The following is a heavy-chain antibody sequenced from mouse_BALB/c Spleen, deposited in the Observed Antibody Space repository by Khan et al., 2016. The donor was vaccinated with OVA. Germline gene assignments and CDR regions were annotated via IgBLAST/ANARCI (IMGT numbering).Heavy chain of an antibody. CDR1: GFNIKDTY. D-gene: IGHD4-1*01. CDR3: ARDYWDVFAY. V-gene: IGHV14-3*02. Sequence: EVELVESGAELVKPGASVKLSCTASGFNIKDTYMHWVKQRPEQGLEWIGRIDPANGYTKYDPKFQGKATITADTSSNTAYLQLSSLTSEDTAVYYCARDYWDVFAYWGQGPLVTVSA. J-gene: IGHJ3*01. CDR2: IDPANGYT.